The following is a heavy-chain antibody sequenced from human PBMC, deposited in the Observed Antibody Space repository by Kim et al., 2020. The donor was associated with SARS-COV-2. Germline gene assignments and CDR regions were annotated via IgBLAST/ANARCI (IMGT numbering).Heavy chain of an antibody. D-gene: IGHD1-26*01. J-gene: IGHJ5*02. Sequence: PSLKCRVTISVDTSRNQFSVKLSSVTAADTAVYYWAGLGGNTQRGYNWFDPWGQGTLVTVSS. V-gene: IGHV4-34*01. CDR3: AGLGGNTQRGYNWFDP.